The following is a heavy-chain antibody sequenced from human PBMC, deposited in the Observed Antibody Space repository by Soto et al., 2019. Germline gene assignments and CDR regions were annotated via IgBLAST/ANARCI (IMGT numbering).Heavy chain of an antibody. CDR2: MNLNSGYT. D-gene: IGHD4-17*01. V-gene: IGHV1-8*01. J-gene: IGHJ4*02. CDR1: GYTFTSYD. CDR3: ARANGDFDY. Sequence: QVQLVQSGAEVKKPGASVKVSCKASGYTFTSYDINWVRQATGQGLEWMGWMNLNSGYTGYAQKFQGRVTMTRDNSIRTAFMELSSLRSEDTAVHYCARANGDFDYWGQGTLVTVSS.